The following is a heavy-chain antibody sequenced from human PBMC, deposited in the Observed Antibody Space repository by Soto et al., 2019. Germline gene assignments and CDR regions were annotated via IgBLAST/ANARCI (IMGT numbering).Heavy chain of an antibody. CDR3: ARARGYGYIDY. V-gene: IGHV3-11*04. J-gene: IGHJ4*02. D-gene: IGHD6-13*01. CDR2: ISSDGTT. Sequence: LSLTCTVSGGSISSSSHYWGWIRQPPGKGLEWVSHISSDGTTYYADSVKGRFTISRDNAKNSLYLQMNSLIVEDTAVYYWARARGYGYIDYWGRGTLVTVSS. CDR1: GGSISSSSHY.